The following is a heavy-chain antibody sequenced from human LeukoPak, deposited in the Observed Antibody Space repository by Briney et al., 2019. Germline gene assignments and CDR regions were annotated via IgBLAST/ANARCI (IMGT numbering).Heavy chain of an antibody. Sequence: GGAPRISCAASGFTFSSYGMHRGPQAPGQGAEGGAVISYDGSNEYYADSVKGRFTISRDNSKNTLYLQMNSLRAEDTAVYYCAKDEDSSSWFFDYWGQGTLVTVSS. V-gene: IGHV3-30*18. CDR2: ISYDGSNE. D-gene: IGHD6-13*01. CDR1: GFTFSSYG. CDR3: AKDEDSSSWFFDY. J-gene: IGHJ4*02.